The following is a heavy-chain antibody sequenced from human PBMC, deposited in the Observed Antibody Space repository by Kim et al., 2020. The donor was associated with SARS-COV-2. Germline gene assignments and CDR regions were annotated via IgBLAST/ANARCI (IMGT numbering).Heavy chain of an antibody. CDR1: GFTFSSYA. CDR2: ISYDGSNK. CDR3: ARVPSPYCSGGSCYNWFDP. V-gene: IGHV3-30*04. J-gene: IGHJ5*02. Sequence: GGSLRLSCAASGFTFSSYAMHWVRQAPGKGLEWVAVISYDGSNKYYADSVKGRFTISRDNSKNTLYLQMNSLRAEDTAVYYCARVPSPYCSGGSCYNWFDPWGQGTLVTVSS. D-gene: IGHD2-15*01.